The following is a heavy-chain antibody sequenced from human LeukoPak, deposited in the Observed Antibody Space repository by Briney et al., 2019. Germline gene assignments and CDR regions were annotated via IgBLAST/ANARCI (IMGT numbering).Heavy chain of an antibody. J-gene: IGHJ4*02. CDR3: ARVLVLRYFDWLSNFDY. CDR1: GFTFSSYS. Sequence: PGGSLRLSCAASGFTFSSYSMNWVRQAPGKGREWVSSISSSSSYIYYADSVKGRFTISRDNAKNSLYLQMNSLRAEDTAVYYCARVLVLRYFDWLSNFDYWGQGTLVTVSS. D-gene: IGHD3-9*01. CDR2: ISSSSSYI. V-gene: IGHV3-21*01.